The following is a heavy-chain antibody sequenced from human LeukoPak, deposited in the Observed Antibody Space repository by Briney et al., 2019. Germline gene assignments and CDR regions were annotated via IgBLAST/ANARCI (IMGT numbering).Heavy chain of an antibody. CDR1: GFTFSSYG. CDR2: ISYDGSNK. V-gene: IGHV3-30*03. D-gene: IGHD5-18*01. J-gene: IGHJ4*02. Sequence: GGSLRLSRAASGFTFSSYGMHWVRQAPGKGLEWVAVISYDGSNKYYADSVKGRFTISRDNSKNTLYLQMNSLRAEDSAVYYCARAPVPWIHLWFLDYWGQGTLVTVSS. CDR3: ARAPVPWIHLWFLDY.